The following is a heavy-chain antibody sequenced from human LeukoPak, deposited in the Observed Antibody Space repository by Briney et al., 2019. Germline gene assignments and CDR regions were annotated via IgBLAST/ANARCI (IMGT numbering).Heavy chain of an antibody. Sequence: SETLSLTCTVSGGAISRHYWSWIRQPPGKGLEWIGYIYYSGTTNYNPSLKSRVTISLDTSKNQFSLKLSSVTAADTAVYYCARGVYIAAAQYGYWGQGTLVTVSS. CDR2: IYYSGTT. D-gene: IGHD6-13*01. V-gene: IGHV4-59*11. J-gene: IGHJ4*02. CDR3: ARGVYIAAAQYGY. CDR1: GGAISRHY.